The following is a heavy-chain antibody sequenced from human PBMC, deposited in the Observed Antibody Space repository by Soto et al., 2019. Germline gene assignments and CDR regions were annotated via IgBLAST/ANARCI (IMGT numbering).Heavy chain of an antibody. D-gene: IGHD5-18*01. CDR3: ARVTDSDAFDI. J-gene: IGHJ3*02. CDR1: GGSISSYY. Sequence: SETLSLTCTVSGGSISSYYWSWIRQPPGKGLEWIGYIYYSGSTNYNPSLKSRVTISVDTSKNQFSLKLSSVTAADTAVYHCARVTDSDAFDIWGQGTMVTVSS. V-gene: IGHV4-59*01. CDR2: IYYSGST.